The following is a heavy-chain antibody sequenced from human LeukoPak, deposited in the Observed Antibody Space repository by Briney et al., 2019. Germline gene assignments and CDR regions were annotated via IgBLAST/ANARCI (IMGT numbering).Heavy chain of an antibody. Sequence: PSETLSLACAVYGGSFSGYYWSWIRQPPGKGLERIGEINHSGSTNYNPSLKSRVTISVDTSKNQFSLKLSSVTAADTAVYYCARGLNYYDSSGYSSYYYYMDVWGKGTTVTVSS. D-gene: IGHD3-22*01. CDR1: GGSFSGYY. CDR3: ARGLNYYDSSGYSSYYYYMDV. J-gene: IGHJ6*03. CDR2: INHSGST. V-gene: IGHV4-34*01.